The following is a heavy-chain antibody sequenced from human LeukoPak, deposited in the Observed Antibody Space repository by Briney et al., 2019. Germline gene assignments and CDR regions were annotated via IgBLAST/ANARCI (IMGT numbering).Heavy chain of an antibody. CDR2: ISAYNGNT. CDR3: ARRHYYDSSGYYVGAFDI. J-gene: IGHJ3*02. CDR1: GYTFTSYG. Sequence: ASVKVSCKASGYTFTSYGISWVRQAPGQGLEWMGWISAYNGNTNYAQKLQGRVTMTTDTSTSTAYMELRSLRSDDTAVYYCARRHYYDSSGYYVGAFDIWGQGTMVTASS. D-gene: IGHD3-22*01. V-gene: IGHV1-18*01.